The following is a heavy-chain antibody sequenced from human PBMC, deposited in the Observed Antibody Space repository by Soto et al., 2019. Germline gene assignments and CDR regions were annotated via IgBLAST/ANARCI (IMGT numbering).Heavy chain of an antibody. CDR2: ISYDGSNK. J-gene: IGHJ3*02. CDR1: GFTFSSYG. CDR3: AKDIGEGEAFDI. Sequence: QVQLVESGGGVVQPGRSLRLSCAASGFTFSSYGMHWVRQAPGKGLEWVAVISYDGSNKYYADSVKGRFTISRDNSKNTLYLQMNSLRAEDTAVYYFAKDIGEGEAFDIWGQGTIVTVSS. D-gene: IGHD3-10*01. V-gene: IGHV3-30*18.